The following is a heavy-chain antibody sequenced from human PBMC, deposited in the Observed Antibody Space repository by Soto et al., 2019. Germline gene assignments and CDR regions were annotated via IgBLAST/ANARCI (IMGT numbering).Heavy chain of an antibody. CDR3: ARDGAGGASSGWYVFDY. V-gene: IGHV4-31*03. J-gene: IGHJ4*02. CDR1: GGSISSGGYY. D-gene: IGHD6-19*01. Sequence: QVQLQESGPGLVKPSQTLSLTCTVSGGSISSGGYYWSWIRQHPGKGLEWIGYIYYSGSTYYNPXLKSRVTISVXXSXNXXSLKLSSVTAAHTAVYYCARDGAGGASSGWYVFDYWGQGTLVTVSS. CDR2: IYYSGST.